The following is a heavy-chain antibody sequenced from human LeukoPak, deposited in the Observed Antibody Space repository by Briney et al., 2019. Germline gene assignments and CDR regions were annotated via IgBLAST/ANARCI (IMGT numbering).Heavy chain of an antibody. J-gene: IGHJ6*03. CDR2: ISTSGRT. CDR3: ARGLPYYGDSVDDYFYMAV. CDR1: GDSMSGFY. D-gene: IGHD4-17*01. Sequence: SPSETLSLTCTVSGDSMSGFYWSCVRQPAGKGLQWIGRISTSGRTNYNPSLKSRVTMSVDRSTNEFSLTVRSVTAADTALYYCARGLPYYGDSVDDYFYMAVGSRAATVTVSS. V-gene: IGHV4-4*07.